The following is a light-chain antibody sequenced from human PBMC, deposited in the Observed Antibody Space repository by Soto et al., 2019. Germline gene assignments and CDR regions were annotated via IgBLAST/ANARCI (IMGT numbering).Light chain of an antibody. Sequence: QSALPQPASVSGSPGQSITLSCTGTRRDVGGYNYVSWYQQDPGKAPKLMIYDVNNRPSGVSNRFSGSKSGNTASLTISGLQAEDEAYYYCSAYTSSSTLAVFGGGTKRTVL. J-gene: IGLJ2*01. CDR3: SAYTSSSTLAV. CDR1: RRDVGGYNY. CDR2: DVN. V-gene: IGLV2-14*01.